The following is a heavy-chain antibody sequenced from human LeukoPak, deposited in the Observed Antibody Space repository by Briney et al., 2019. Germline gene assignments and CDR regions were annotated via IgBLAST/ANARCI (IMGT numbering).Heavy chain of an antibody. CDR1: GFTFSDYY. Sequence: AGTLRLSCAASGFTFSDYYMSWIRQAPGKGLEWVSYISSSGSTIYYADSVKGRFTISRDNAKHSLYLQMNSLRAEDTAVYYCAWIFRGAFDIWGQGTMVTVSS. J-gene: IGHJ3*02. D-gene: IGHD2-2*03. V-gene: IGHV3-11*04. CDR3: AWIFRGAFDI. CDR2: ISSSGSTI.